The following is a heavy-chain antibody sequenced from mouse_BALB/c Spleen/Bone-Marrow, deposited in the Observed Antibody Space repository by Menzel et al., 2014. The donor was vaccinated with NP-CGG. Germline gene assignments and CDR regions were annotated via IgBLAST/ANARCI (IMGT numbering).Heavy chain of an antibody. CDR2: IYPGSGNT. CDR3: ARLRGYSQAWFAY. J-gene: IGHJ3*01. Sequence: QVQLQQSGAELVRPGTSVKISCKASGYAFTNYWLGWVKQRPGHGLEWIGDIYPGSGNTYYNEKFKGKATLTADKSSSTAYMRLSSLTSEDSAVYFCARLRGYSQAWFAYWGQGTLVTVSA. D-gene: IGHD2-3*01. CDR1: GYAFTNYW. V-gene: IGHV1-63*01.